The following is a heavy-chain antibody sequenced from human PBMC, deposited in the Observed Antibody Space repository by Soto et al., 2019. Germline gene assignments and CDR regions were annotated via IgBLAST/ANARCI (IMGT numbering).Heavy chain of an antibody. J-gene: IGHJ3*02. CDR3: ARGLLGSYGVDI. CDR2: IYYSGST. CDR1: GGSISSYY. D-gene: IGHD5-18*01. V-gene: IGHV4-59*01. Sequence: QVQLQESGPGLVKPSETLSLTCTVSGGSISSYYWTWIRQPPGKGLEWIGYIYYSGSTNYNPPLKSRVTISVDTSKNQYSLKLSSVTAADTAVYYCARGLLGSYGVDIWGQGTMVTVSS.